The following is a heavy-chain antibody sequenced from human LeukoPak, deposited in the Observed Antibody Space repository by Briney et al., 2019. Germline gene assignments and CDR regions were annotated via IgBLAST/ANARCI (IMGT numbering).Heavy chain of an antibody. J-gene: IGHJ5*02. CDR2: IYTSGST. CDR1: GGSISSYY. Sequence: SETLSLTCTVSGGSISSYYWSWIRQTAGKGLEWIGRIYTSGSTNYNPSLKSRVTMSVDTSKNQFSLKLSSVTAADTAVYYCAIDAYCGGDCPWGQGTLVTVSS. CDR3: AIDAYCGGDCP. D-gene: IGHD2-21*01. V-gene: IGHV4-4*07.